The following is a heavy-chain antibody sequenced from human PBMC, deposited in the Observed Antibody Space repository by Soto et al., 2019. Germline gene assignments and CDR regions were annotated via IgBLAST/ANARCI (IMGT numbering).Heavy chain of an antibody. J-gene: IGHJ5*02. V-gene: IGHV4-30-2*01. CDR3: ARGKGYSYGPRGDWFDP. Sequence: NPSETLSLTCAVSGGSISSGGYSWSWIRQPPGKGLEWIGYIYHSGSTYYNPSLKSRVTISVDRSKNQFSLKLSSVTAADTAVYYCARGKGYSYGPRGDWFDPWGQGTLVTVSS. CDR1: GGSISSGGYS. D-gene: IGHD5-18*01. CDR2: IYHSGST.